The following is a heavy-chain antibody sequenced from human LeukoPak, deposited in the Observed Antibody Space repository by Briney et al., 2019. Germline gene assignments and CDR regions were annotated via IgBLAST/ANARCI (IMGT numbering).Heavy chain of an antibody. Sequence: GGSLRLSCAASGFTFDDYAMRWVRHAPGGGLEWVSGISWNSGSIGYADSVKGRFTISRDNAKNSLYLQMNSLRAEDTALYYCAKDGNSGAFDIWGQGTMVTVSS. CDR3: AKDGNSGAFDI. CDR1: GFTFDDYA. CDR2: ISWNSGSI. J-gene: IGHJ3*02. V-gene: IGHV3-9*01. D-gene: IGHD4-23*01.